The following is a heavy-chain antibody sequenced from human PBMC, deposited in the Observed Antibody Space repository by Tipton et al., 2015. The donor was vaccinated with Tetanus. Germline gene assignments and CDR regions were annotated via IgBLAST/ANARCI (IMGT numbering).Heavy chain of an antibody. Sequence: LRLSCTVSGGSISSYYWSWIRQHPGKGLEWIGYIYYSGSTYYNPSLKSRVTISVDTSKNQFSLQLNSVTPEDTAVYYCARDTTVTKEDYYYYGMDVWGQGTTVTVSS. CDR3: ARDTTVTKEDYYYYGMDV. D-gene: IGHD4-11*01. CDR1: GGSISSYY. J-gene: IGHJ6*02. V-gene: IGHV4-31*02. CDR2: IYYSGST.